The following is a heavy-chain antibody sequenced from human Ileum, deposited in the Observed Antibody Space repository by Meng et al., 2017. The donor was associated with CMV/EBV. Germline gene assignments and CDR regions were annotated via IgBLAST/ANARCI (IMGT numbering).Heavy chain of an antibody. Sequence: ADVKKPGTSVNYSCKSSRSTFTANQLHGVRQAPGQGLEWMAWINPNTGTTDYAQKFRGRVTMTRDTSISTAYMELSSLKSDDTAVYYCARGGGAADYWGQGTLVTVSS. J-gene: IGHJ4*02. V-gene: IGHV1-2*02. CDR2: INPNTGTT. CDR3: ARGGGAADY. D-gene: IGHD1-26*01. CDR1: RSTFTANQ.